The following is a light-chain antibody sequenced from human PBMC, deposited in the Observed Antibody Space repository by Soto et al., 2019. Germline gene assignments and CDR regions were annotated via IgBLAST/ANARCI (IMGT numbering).Light chain of an antibody. CDR3: SSYTSSSTYV. J-gene: IGLJ1*01. CDR2: DVS. CDR1: SSDVGNYNY. V-gene: IGLV2-14*01. Sequence: QSALTQPASVSGSPGQSITISCTGTSSDVGNYNYVSWYQQHPDKAPKLMIHDVSNRPSGVSNRFSGFKSGNTASLTISGLQAEDEADYYCSSYTSSSTYVFGTGTKVTVL.